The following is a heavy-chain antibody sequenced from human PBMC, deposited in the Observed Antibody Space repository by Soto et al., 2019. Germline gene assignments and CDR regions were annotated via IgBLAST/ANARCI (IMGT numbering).Heavy chain of an antibody. CDR1: GGSISSSSYY. D-gene: IGHD3-3*01. CDR2: IYYSGST. Sequence: PSETLSLTCTVSGGSISSSSYYWGWIRQPPGKGLEWIGSIYYSGSTNYNPSLKSRVTISVDTSKNQFSLKLSSVTAADTAVYYCARSRNYYDLSPHYYYMDVWGKGTTVTVSS. CDR3: ARSRNYYDLSPHYYYMDV. V-gene: IGHV4-39*07. J-gene: IGHJ6*03.